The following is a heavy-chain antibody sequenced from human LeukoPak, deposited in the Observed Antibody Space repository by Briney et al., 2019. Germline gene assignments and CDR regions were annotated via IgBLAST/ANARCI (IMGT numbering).Heavy chain of an antibody. V-gene: IGHV3-66*01. Sequence: GGSLRLSCVGSGDIVISNYMTWVRQAPGKGLEWVSILYHGGSTYYADSVKGRFSISRDTSKNTLYLQMNSLRVEDTAVYYCATRRFGELTYWGQGTLVTVSS. J-gene: IGHJ4*02. CDR2: LYHGGST. D-gene: IGHD3-10*01. CDR3: ATRRFGELTY. CDR1: GDIVISNY.